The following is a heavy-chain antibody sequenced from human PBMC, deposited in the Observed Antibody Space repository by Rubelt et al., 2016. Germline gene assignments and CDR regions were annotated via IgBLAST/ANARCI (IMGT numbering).Heavy chain of an antibody. D-gene: IGHD3-22*01. J-gene: IGHJ4*02. CDR3: ARDRNYYDSSGFSDFDY. CDR2: ISGSGGDT. CDR1: GFPFSTYA. Sequence: GESLRLSCAASGFPFSTYAMSWVRQAPGKGLEWVSGISGSGGDTFYADSVKGRFTISRDNSKDTLYLQMNSLRDEDTAVYYCARDRNYYDSSGFSDFDYWGQGTLVTVSS. V-gene: IGHV3-23*01.